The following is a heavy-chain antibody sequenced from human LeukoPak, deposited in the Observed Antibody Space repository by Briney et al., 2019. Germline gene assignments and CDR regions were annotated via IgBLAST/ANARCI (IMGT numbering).Heavy chain of an antibody. CDR2: ISYSGNT. D-gene: IGHD2-21*01. J-gene: IGHJ4*02. CDR3: ARRSPLVAVITAHYYVY. CDR1: GFTFSIAW. V-gene: IGHV4/OR15-8*02. Sequence: SGGSLRLSCAASGFTFSIAWMSWIRQPPGKGLEWIGEISYSGNTYYNPSLKSRVTISIDTSKNQFSLKLNSVTASDTAVYYCARRSPLVAVITAHYYVYWGPGTLVTVSS.